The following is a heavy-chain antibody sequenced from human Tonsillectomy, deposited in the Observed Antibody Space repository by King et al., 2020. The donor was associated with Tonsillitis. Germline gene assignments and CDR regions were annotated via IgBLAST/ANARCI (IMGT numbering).Heavy chain of an antibody. D-gene: IGHD2-15*01. CDR3: ARGGGWWPHWYFDL. Sequence: QLVQSGGDLVQPGGSLRLSCAASGFTFSDYWMNWVRQAPGKGLDWVADIKQDGSEKYYVDSVKGRFTISRDNARNSLYLQMNRLRIEDTAVYYCARGGGWWPHWYFDLWGRGTLVTVSS. CDR1: GFTFSDYW. J-gene: IGHJ2*01. CDR2: IKQDGSEK. V-gene: IGHV3-7*03.